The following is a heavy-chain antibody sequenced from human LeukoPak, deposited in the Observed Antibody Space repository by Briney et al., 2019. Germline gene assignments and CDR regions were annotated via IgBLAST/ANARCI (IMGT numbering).Heavy chain of an antibody. J-gene: IGHJ4*02. V-gene: IGHV1-18*01. D-gene: IGHD3-22*01. CDR3: ARGPHERSGYPDD. CDR1: GYTFNTYG. CDR2: ISPCNGNT. Sequence: ASVKVSCKASGYTFNTYGITWVRQAPGQGLEWMGWISPCNGNTNYAQKFQGRVTLTTDTSTSTAYMELRSLRSDDTAVYYCARGPHERSGYPDDWGQGTLVTVSS.